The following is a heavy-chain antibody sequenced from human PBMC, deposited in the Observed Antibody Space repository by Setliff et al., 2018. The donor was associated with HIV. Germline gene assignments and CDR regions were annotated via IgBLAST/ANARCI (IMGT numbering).Heavy chain of an antibody. Sequence: SVKVSCTAPGGTFSNYGMSWVRQAPGQGLEWMGGIIPISGTANYAQKFQGRVTITTDESTSTAYMELSGLRSEDTAVYYCARDFGGYCSSMSCPGLFDPWGQGTLVTVSS. CDR1: GGTFSNYG. J-gene: IGHJ5*02. V-gene: IGHV1-69*05. CDR3: ARDFGGYCSSMSCPGLFDP. D-gene: IGHD2-2*01. CDR2: IIPISGTA.